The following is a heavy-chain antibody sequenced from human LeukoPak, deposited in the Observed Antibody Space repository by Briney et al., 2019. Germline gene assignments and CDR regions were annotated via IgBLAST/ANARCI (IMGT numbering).Heavy chain of an antibody. V-gene: IGHV4-39*07. D-gene: IGHD4-17*01. Sequence: SETLSLTCTVSGGSISSSSYYWGWIRQPPGKGLEWIGSIYYSGSTYYNPSLKSRVTISVDTSKNQFSLKLSSVTAADTAVYYCARELVTTSYYFDYWGQGTLVTVSS. CDR3: ARELVTTSYYFDY. CDR2: IYYSGST. CDR1: GGSISSSSYY. J-gene: IGHJ4*02.